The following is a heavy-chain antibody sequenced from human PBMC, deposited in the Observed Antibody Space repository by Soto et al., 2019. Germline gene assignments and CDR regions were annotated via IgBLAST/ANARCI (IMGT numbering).Heavy chain of an antibody. V-gene: IGHV3-48*01. D-gene: IGHD5-12*01. J-gene: IGHJ4*02. CDR2: ISGGGVDI. CDR1: GFTFSDYS. Sequence: EVHLVESGGGLVQPGGSLRLSCAASGFTFSDYSVNWVRQAPGKGLEWVSYISGGGVDIYFADSVKGRFTISRDNAKNSLYLQMNSLRAEDTAVYYCARDWRYALDYWGQGTLVTVSS. CDR3: ARDWRYALDY.